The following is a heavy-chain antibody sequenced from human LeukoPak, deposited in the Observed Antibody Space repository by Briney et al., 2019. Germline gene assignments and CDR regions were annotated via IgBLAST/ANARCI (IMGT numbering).Heavy chain of an antibody. V-gene: IGHV3-9*03. Sequence: GGSLRLSCAASGFTFDDYAVHWVRHAPGKGLEWVSGISWNSGSIVYADSVKGRFTISRDNAKNSLYLQMNSLRAEDMALYYCAKDMGSRDGYNFEGGGFDYWGQGTLVTVSS. CDR2: ISWNSGSI. D-gene: IGHD5-24*01. J-gene: IGHJ4*02. CDR1: GFTFDDYA. CDR3: AKDMGSRDGYNFEGGGFDY.